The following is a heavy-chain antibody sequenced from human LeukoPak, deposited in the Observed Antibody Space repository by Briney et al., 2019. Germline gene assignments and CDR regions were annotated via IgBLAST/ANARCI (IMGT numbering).Heavy chain of an antibody. D-gene: IGHD4-17*01. V-gene: IGHV4-59*01. J-gene: IGHJ4*02. Sequence: SETLSLTCTVSGGSISSYYWSWIRQPPGKGLEWIGYIYYSGSTNYNPSLKSRVTISVDTSKNQFSLKLSSVTAADTAVYYCARMGHGDYSSFDYWGQGTLVTVSS. CDR3: ARMGHGDYSSFDY. CDR2: IYYSGST. CDR1: GGSISSYY.